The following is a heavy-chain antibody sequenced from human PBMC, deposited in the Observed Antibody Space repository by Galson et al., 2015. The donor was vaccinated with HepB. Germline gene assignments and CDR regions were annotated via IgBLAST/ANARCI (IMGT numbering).Heavy chain of an antibody. CDR3: ARSKSIAAAGPFDY. Sequence: SETLSLTCTVSGGSISSYYWSWIRQPPGKGLEWIGYIYYSGSTNYNPSLKSRVTISVDTPKNQFSLKLSSVTAADTAVYYCARSKSIAAAGPFDYWGQGTLVTVSS. J-gene: IGHJ4*02. CDR2: IYYSGST. V-gene: IGHV4-59*01. CDR1: GGSISSYY. D-gene: IGHD6-13*01.